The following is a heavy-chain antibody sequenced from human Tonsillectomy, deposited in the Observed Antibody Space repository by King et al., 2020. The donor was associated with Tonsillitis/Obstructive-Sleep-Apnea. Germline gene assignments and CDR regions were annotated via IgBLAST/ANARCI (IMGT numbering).Heavy chain of an antibody. V-gene: IGHV3-23*04. CDR3: AKEGPGGQQLIWVDS. D-gene: IGHD6-13*01. CDR2: ISGSGNEK. Sequence: VQLVESGGGLVQPGGSLRLSCAASGFTFRNSAMSWVRQVPGKRLEWVSAISGSGNEKYYADSGRGRFSLSRDNSKNTLCLQLNCLRADDTALYYCAKEGPGGQQLIWVDSWGQGTLVTVSS. J-gene: IGHJ4*02. CDR1: GFTFRNSA.